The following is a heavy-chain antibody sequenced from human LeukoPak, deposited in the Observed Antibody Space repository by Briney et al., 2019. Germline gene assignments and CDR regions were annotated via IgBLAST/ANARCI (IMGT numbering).Heavy chain of an antibody. CDR1: GGSISSYY. CDR2: IYTSGST. Sequence: PSETLSLTCTVSGGSISSYYWSWIRQPAGKGLEWIGRIYTSGSTNYNPSLKSRVTMSADTSKNQFSLKLSSVTAADTAVYYCARDGLAVAGRGAGGLHYYYYYMDVWGKGTTVTVSS. D-gene: IGHD6-19*01. V-gene: IGHV4-4*07. CDR3: ARDGLAVAGRGAGGLHYYYYYMDV. J-gene: IGHJ6*03.